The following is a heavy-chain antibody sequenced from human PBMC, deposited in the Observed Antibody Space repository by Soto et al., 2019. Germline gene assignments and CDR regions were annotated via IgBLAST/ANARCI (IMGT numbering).Heavy chain of an antibody. CDR3: AKDGAGYDFWSGYYRGSFDF. CDR2: ISGSGGST. D-gene: IGHD3-3*01. Sequence: EVQLLESGGGLVQPGGSLRLSCEGSGFTFSSYGLTWVRQAPGKGLEWVSVISGSGGSTFYADSVKGRFTISRDNSENTLYLQVNSLTAEDTAVYYCAKDGAGYDFWSGYYRGSFDFWGQGTLVTVSS. V-gene: IGHV3-23*01. J-gene: IGHJ4*02. CDR1: GFTFSSYG.